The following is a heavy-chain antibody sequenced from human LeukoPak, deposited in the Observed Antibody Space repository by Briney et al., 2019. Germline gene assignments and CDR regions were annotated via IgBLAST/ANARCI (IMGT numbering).Heavy chain of an antibody. J-gene: IGHJ4*02. V-gene: IGHV4-39*01. Sequence: PSETLSLTCTVSGGSTGSSDYYWGWIRQPPEKGLEWIGSIYYSGKTYYNPSLKSRVTISVDTSKSQFSLKLSSMTAADTAVYYCARLKEFQKIFDYWGQGTLVAVSS. CDR2: IYYSGKT. CDR3: ARLKEFQKIFDY. CDR1: GGSTGSSDYY. D-gene: IGHD2-21*01.